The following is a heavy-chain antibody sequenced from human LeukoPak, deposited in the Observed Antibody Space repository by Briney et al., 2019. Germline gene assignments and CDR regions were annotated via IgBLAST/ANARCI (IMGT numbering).Heavy chain of an antibody. D-gene: IGHD3-22*01. CDR3: ARAATYYYDSSGYYPYAFDI. CDR1: GFTFSSYV. V-gene: IGHV3-30-3*01. J-gene: IGHJ3*02. CDR2: ISYDGSNK. Sequence: GGSLRLSCAASGFTFSSYVMHWVRQAPGKGLEWVAVISYDGSNKYYADSVKGRFTISRDNSKNTLYLQMNSLRAEDTAVYYCARAATYYYDSSGYYPYAFDIWGQGTMVTVSS.